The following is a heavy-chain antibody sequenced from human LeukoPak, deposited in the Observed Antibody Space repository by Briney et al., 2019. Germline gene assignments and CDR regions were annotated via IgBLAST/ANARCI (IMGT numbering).Heavy chain of an antibody. CDR2: INHSGST. J-gene: IGHJ5*02. CDR1: GGSFSGYY. Sequence: SETLSLTCAAYGGSFSGYYWSWIRQPPGKGLEWIGEINHSGSTNYNPSLKSRVTISVDTSKNQFSLKLSSVTAADTAVYYCARGGYNFGWFDPWGQGTLVTVSS. V-gene: IGHV4-34*01. CDR3: ARGGYNFGWFDP. D-gene: IGHD5-24*01.